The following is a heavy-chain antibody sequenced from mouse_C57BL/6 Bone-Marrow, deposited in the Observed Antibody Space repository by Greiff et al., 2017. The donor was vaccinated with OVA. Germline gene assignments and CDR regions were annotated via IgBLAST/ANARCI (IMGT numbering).Heavy chain of an antibody. CDR3: ARGDYYGSSYDYFDY. J-gene: IGHJ2*01. D-gene: IGHD1-1*01. Sequence: VQLQQSGAELVKPGASVKISCKASGYAFSSYWTNWVKQRPGKGLEWIGQIYPGDGDTNYNGKFKGKATLTADKSSSTAYMQLSSLTSEDSAVYFCARGDYYGSSYDYFDYWGQGTTLTVSS. V-gene: IGHV1-80*01. CDR2: IYPGDGDT. CDR1: GYAFSSYW.